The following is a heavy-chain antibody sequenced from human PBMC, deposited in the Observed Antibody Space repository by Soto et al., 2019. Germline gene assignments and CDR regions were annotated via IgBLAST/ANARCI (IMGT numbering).Heavy chain of an antibody. Sequence: QVQLVESGGGVVQPGRSLRLSCAASGFTFSSYGMHWVRQAPGKGLEWVAVISYDGSNKYYADSVKGRFTISRDNSKNTLYLQMNSLRAEDTAVYYCAKDPVGSSSFGVGAFDIWGQGTMVTVSS. CDR2: ISYDGSNK. J-gene: IGHJ3*02. D-gene: IGHD6-6*01. V-gene: IGHV3-30*18. CDR3: AKDPVGSSSFGVGAFDI. CDR1: GFTFSSYG.